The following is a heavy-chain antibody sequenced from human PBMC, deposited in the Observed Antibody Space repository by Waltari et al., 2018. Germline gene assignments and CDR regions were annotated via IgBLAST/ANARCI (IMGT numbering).Heavy chain of an antibody. J-gene: IGHJ4*02. CDR2: INYIGNT. V-gene: IGHV4-39*01. CDR1: GGHISSSSHY. D-gene: IGHD3-3*01. CDR3: ARRARAGSGVYYFDS. Sequence: QLQLQESGPGLVKPSETLSLTCTVSGGHISSSSHYWGWIRQPPGKGLEWIGSINYIGNTYNNPSLKSRVTISVDTSKNQFSLKMNSVTATDTAVYYCARRARAGSGVYYFDSWGQGTLVTVSS.